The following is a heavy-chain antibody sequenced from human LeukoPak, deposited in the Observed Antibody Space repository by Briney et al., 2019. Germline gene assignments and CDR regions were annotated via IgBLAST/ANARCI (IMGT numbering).Heavy chain of an antibody. CDR3: VKDLTGTTTH. CDR1: GFAFSTYS. Sequence: GGSLRLSCAASGFAFSTYSMNWVRQAPGKRLEWVSSISSSSSYIYYADSLKGRFTISRDNAKNSLYLQMNSLRAEDTALYYCVKDLTGTTTHWGQGTLVTVSS. D-gene: IGHD1-7*01. J-gene: IGHJ4*02. CDR2: ISSSSSYI. V-gene: IGHV3-21*01.